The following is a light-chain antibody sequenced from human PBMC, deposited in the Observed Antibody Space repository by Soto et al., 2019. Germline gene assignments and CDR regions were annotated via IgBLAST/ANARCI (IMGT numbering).Light chain of an antibody. V-gene: IGLV2-8*01. CDR1: SSDVGRYNY. J-gene: IGLJ3*02. CDR3: CLYAGSNTFV. CDR2: EAS. Sequence: QSALTQPASASGSPGQSITISCTGTSSDVGRYNYVSWYQQHPGKAPKLMIYEASKRPSGVPDRFSGSKSGNTASLTVSGLQAEDEADYYCCLYAGSNTFVFGGGTKLTVL.